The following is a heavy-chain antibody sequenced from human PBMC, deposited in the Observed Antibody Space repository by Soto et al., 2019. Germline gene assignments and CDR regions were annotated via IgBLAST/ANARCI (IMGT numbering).Heavy chain of an antibody. J-gene: IGHJ4*02. CDR2: INPSGGST. V-gene: IGHV1-46*01. CDR1: GYTFTSYY. Sequence: ASVKVSCKASGYTFTSYYMHWVRQAPGQGLEWMGIINPSGGSTSYAQKFQGRVTITRDTSASTAYMELSSLRSEDTAVYYCARGTRGYSFDLWGQGTLVTVSS. CDR3: ARGTRGYSFDL. D-gene: IGHD5-18*01.